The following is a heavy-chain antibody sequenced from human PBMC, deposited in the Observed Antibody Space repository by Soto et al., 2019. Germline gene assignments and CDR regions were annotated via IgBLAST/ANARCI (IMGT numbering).Heavy chain of an antibody. Sequence: EVQLVESGGGLVQPGGSLRVSCAASGLTFSSYSMNWVRQAPGTGLEWVSYISSGSNTIYYADSVKGRFTISRDNAKNSLYLQMNSLRAEDTDVYYCAREGYCSSTSCYVEASDIWGQGTMVTVSP. D-gene: IGHD2-2*01. CDR3: AREGYCSSTSCYVEASDI. CDR1: GLTFSSYS. J-gene: IGHJ3*02. CDR2: ISSGSNTI. V-gene: IGHV3-48*01.